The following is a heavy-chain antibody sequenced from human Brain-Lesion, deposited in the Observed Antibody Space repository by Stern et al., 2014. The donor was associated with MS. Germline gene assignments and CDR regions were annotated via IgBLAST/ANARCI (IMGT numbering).Heavy chain of an antibody. CDR2: INPNTGGP. CDR3: ARDQRGITIFGVVTDYYYLGMDV. D-gene: IGHD3-3*01. Sequence: QVQLVESGAEVKKPGASVKVSCKTSGYIFTGYYIHWVRQAPGQVLEWMAWINPNTGGPKYAQKFQGRVTMSRDTSISTAYVELSSLTSDDTAVYYCARDQRGITIFGVVTDYYYLGMDVWGQGTTVTVSS. V-gene: IGHV1-2*02. CDR1: GYIFTGYY. J-gene: IGHJ6*02.